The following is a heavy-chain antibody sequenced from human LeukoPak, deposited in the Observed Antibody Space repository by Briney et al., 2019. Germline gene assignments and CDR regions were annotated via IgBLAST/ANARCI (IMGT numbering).Heavy chain of an antibody. CDR1: GGSISSYY. J-gene: IGHJ4*02. Sequence: PSETLSLTCTVSGGSISSYYWSWIRQPAGKGLEWIGRISASGNTNYNPPLSSRVTMSVDTSRSQFSLKLRSVTAADTAVYYCAREGRSSTPGYWGQGTLVTVSS. CDR2: ISASGNT. CDR3: AREGRSSTPGY. V-gene: IGHV4-4*07. D-gene: IGHD2-15*01.